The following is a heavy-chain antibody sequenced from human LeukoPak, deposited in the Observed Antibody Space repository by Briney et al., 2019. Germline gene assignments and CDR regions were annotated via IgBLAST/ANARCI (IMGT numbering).Heavy chain of an antibody. CDR2: ISYDGSDK. CDR1: GFTFSSYG. V-gene: IGHV3-30*18. J-gene: IGHJ4*02. D-gene: IGHD4-17*01. CDR3: AKAPRSTTVTPDY. Sequence: GGSLRLSCAASGFTFSSYGMHWVRQAPGKGLEWVAVISYDGSDKYYADSVKGRFTISRDNSKNTLYLQVNSLRAEDTAVYYCAKAPRSTTVTPDYWGQETLVTVSS.